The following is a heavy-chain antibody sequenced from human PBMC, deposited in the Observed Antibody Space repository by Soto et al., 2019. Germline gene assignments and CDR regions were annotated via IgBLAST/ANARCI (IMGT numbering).Heavy chain of an antibody. V-gene: IGHV1-69*13. Sequence: VKVSCKASGGTFSSYAISWVRQAPGQGLEWMGGIIPIFGTANYAQKFQGRVTITADESTNTAYTELSSLRSEDTAVYYCGIVVVPAAIYYYYGMDVWGQGTTVPVSS. CDR2: IIPIFGTA. D-gene: IGHD2-2*01. J-gene: IGHJ6*02. CDR1: GGTFSSYA. CDR3: GIVVVPAAIYYYYGMDV.